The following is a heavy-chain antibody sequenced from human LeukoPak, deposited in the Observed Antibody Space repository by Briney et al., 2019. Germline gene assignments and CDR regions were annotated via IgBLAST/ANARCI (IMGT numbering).Heavy chain of an antibody. CDR2: IYYSGST. D-gene: IGHD2-2*01. Sequence: PSETLSLTWTVSGGSISSYYWSWIRQPPGKGLEWIGYIYYSGSTNYNPSLKSRVTISVDTSKNQFSLKLSSVTAADTAVYYCARRQRYCSSTSCVYYGMDVWGQGTTVTVSS. V-gene: IGHV4-59*08. CDR3: ARRQRYCSSTSCVYYGMDV. J-gene: IGHJ6*02. CDR1: GGSISSYY.